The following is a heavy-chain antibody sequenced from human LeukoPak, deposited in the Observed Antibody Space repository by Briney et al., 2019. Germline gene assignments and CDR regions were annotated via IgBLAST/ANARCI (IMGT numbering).Heavy chain of an antibody. Sequence: GGSLRLSCAASGFTFSSYSMNWVRQAPGKGLEWVSYISSGSSTIYYADSVKGRFTISRDNAKNSLYLQMNSLRDEDTAVYYCARDARSCSSTSCYLRDNWFDPWGQGTLVTVSS. CDR1: GFTFSSYS. CDR3: ARDARSCSSTSCYLRDNWFDP. CDR2: ISSGSSTI. D-gene: IGHD2-2*01. V-gene: IGHV3-48*02. J-gene: IGHJ5*02.